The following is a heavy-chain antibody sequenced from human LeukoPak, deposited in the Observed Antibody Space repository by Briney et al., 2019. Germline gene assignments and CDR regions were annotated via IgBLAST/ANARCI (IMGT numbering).Heavy chain of an antibody. CDR1: GGSISSYY. CDR3: ARQGYSAYEILDY. D-gene: IGHD5-12*01. J-gene: IGHJ4*02. CDR2: IYYSGST. Sequence: SETLSLTCTVSGGSISSYYRSCIRQPPGKGLGWIGYIYYSGSTNYSPSLKSRVTISVDTSKNQFSLKLSSVTAADTAVYYCARQGYSAYEILDYWGQGTLVTVSS. V-gene: IGHV4-59*08.